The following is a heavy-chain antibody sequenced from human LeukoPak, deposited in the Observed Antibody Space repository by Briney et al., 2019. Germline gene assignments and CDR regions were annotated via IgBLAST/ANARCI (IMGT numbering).Heavy chain of an antibody. J-gene: IGHJ3*01. Sequence: SETLSLTCVVSGDPISNYYWSWIRQPPGKGLEWIGYIHYSGYTNFNPSLKSRVTVSVDTSKSQFSLRLSSVTTADTAVYYCARLPYDAFDVWGQGTMVTVPS. CDR2: IHYSGYT. CDR3: ARLPYDAFDV. V-gene: IGHV4-59*01. CDR1: GDPISNYY.